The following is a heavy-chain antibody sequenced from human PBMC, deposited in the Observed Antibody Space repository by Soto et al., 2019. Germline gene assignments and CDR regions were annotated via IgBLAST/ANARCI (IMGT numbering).Heavy chain of an antibody. Sequence: SETLSLTCSVSGVSISSSDYYWGWIRQPPGKGLEWIGTIYYSGTTFYNPSLKSRVTISVDMSKNQFSLKLSSVTAADTAVYYCARRTTTVVRFDYWGRGALVTAPQ. CDR2: IYYSGTT. D-gene: IGHD4-17*01. CDR1: GVSISSSDYY. V-gene: IGHV4-39*01. CDR3: ARRTTTVVRFDY. J-gene: IGHJ4*02.